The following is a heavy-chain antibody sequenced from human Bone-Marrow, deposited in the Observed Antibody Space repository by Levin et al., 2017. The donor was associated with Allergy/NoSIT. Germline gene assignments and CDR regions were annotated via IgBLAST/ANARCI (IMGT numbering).Heavy chain of an antibody. CDR3: ARDSARTTMFGEVDV. V-gene: IGHV3-21*01. CDR1: GFSFSTYS. Sequence: SCAASGFSFSTYSMTWLRQAPGKGLEWVSSIGVDTRYIHYADSVKGRFTVSRDNAKNSLYLQMNSLRVEDTALYYCARDSARTTMFGEVDVWGEGATVTVS. D-gene: IGHD3-3*01. J-gene: IGHJ6*02. CDR2: IGVDTRYI.